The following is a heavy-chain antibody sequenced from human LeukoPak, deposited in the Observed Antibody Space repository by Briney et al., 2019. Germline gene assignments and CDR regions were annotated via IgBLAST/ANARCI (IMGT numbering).Heavy chain of an antibody. CDR2: IKQDGSEK. Sequence: GGSLRLSCAVSGFTFSNFWMSWVHQAPGKGLEWVANIKQDGSEKYYVDSVKGRFTISRDNAKNSLYLQMNSLRAEDTAVYYCARDPRYYDFWSGYPYFDYWGQGTLVTVSS. CDR3: ARDPRYYDFWSGYPYFDY. V-gene: IGHV3-7*01. J-gene: IGHJ4*02. CDR1: GFTFSNFW. D-gene: IGHD3-3*01.